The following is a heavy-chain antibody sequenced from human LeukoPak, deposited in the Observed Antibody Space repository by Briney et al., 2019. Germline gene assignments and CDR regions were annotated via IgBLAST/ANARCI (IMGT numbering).Heavy chain of an antibody. Sequence: SETLSLTCAVSGGSISSSSYYWGWMRQPPGKGLEWIGSVYYSGSTYYNPSLKSRVTISVDTSKNQFSLKLSSVTAADTAVYYRARMTEVRDFWSGYRHYMDVWGKGTTVTVSS. CDR1: GGSISSSSYY. D-gene: IGHD3-3*01. CDR3: ARMTEVRDFWSGYRHYMDV. V-gene: IGHV4-39*07. J-gene: IGHJ6*03. CDR2: VYYSGST.